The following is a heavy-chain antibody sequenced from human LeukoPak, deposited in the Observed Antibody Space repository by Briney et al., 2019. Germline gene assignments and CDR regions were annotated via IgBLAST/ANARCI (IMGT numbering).Heavy chain of an antibody. V-gene: IGHV1-69*13. D-gene: IGHD3-22*01. CDR1: GYTFSSYG. J-gene: IGHJ4*02. CDR2: IIPIFGTA. Sequence: SVKVSCKASGYTFSSYGISWVRQAPGQGLEWMGGIIPIFGTANYAQKFQGRVTITADESTSTAYMELSSLRSEDTAVYYCARAHYYDSSGYRYYFDYWGQGTLVTVSS. CDR3: ARAHYYDSSGYRYYFDY.